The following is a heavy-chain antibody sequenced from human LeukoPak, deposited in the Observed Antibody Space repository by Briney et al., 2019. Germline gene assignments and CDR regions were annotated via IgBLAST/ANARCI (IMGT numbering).Heavy chain of an antibody. V-gene: IGHV3-23*01. D-gene: IGHD3-10*01. CDR2: ISDNT. CDR1: GFTFSMYA. Sequence: GGSLRLSCAVSGFTFSMYAMAWVRQAPGKGLEWVSGISDNTYYADSVRGRSTISRDNSKNTLYLQMNSLRAEDTAVYYCAKGFLYGSGQPAFDYWGQGTLVTVSS. CDR3: AKGFLYGSGQPAFDY. J-gene: IGHJ4*02.